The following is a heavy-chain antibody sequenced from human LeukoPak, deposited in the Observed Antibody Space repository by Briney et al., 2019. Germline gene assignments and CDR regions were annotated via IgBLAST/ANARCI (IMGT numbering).Heavy chain of an antibody. CDR3: ASGVDGSGSYSYYFDY. CDR1: GGTFSSYA. J-gene: IGHJ4*02. CDR2: IIPIFGTA. D-gene: IGHD3-10*01. Sequence: EASVKVSCKASGGTFSSYAISWVRQAPGQGLEWMGGIIPIFGTANYAQKFQGRVTITADKSTSTAYMELSSLRSEDTAVYYCASGVDGSGSYSYYFDYWGQGTLVTVSS. V-gene: IGHV1-69*06.